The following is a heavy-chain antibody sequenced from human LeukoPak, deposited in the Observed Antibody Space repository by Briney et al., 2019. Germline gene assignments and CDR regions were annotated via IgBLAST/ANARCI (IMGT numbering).Heavy chain of an antibody. CDR3: AKVAVTTFGWFDP. Sequence: GGSMRLSCAASGFTFSSYGMHWVRQAPGKGLEWVAFIRYDGSNKYYADSVKGRFTISRDNSKNTLYLQMNSLRAEDTAVYYCAKVAVTTFGWFDPWGQGTLVTVSS. D-gene: IGHD3-10*02. CDR2: IRYDGSNK. CDR1: GFTFSSYG. V-gene: IGHV3-30*02. J-gene: IGHJ5*02.